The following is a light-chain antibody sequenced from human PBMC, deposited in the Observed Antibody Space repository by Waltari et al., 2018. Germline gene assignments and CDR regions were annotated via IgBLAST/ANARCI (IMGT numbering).Light chain of an antibody. CDR1: SRTYGGGYD. V-gene: IGLV1-40*01. Sequence: MPPPPGAWGPGEEVITTCTWRSRTYGGGYDVNWYQQLPGTAPKLLIYGNIYRPSGVPDRFSASKSGTSASLAIIGLQAEDEGSYYCQSFDTSLGVLFGGGTKLTVL. J-gene: IGLJ2*01. CDR3: QSFDTSLGVL. CDR2: GNI.